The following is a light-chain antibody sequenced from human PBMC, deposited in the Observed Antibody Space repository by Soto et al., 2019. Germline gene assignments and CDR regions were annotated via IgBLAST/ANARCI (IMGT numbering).Light chain of an antibody. CDR2: GAS. Sequence: EIVMTQFPATLSVSPGERAALSCRASQSVATNLAWYQQKPGQAPRLLIYGASSRATGIPDRFSGSGSGTDFTLTISRLEPEDFAVYYCQQYGSSPLFGQGTRLEIK. J-gene: IGKJ5*01. CDR1: QSVATN. CDR3: QQYGSSPL. V-gene: IGKV3-20*01.